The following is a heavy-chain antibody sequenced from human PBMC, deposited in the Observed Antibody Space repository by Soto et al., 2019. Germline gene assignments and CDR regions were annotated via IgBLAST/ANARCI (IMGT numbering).Heavy chain of an antibody. Sequence: PGGSLRVSCAASGFTFRSYGMHWVRQAPGKGLEWVASIWHDGSFKYEADSVKGRFTISRDNSENSLFLHMSSLRAEDTGRYFCAKEVFAAAYAATSAFDLWGQGTLVTVSS. D-gene: IGHD2-15*01. CDR1: GFTFRSYG. J-gene: IGHJ4*02. CDR2: IWHDGSFK. CDR3: AKEVFAAAYAATSAFDL. V-gene: IGHV3-33*06.